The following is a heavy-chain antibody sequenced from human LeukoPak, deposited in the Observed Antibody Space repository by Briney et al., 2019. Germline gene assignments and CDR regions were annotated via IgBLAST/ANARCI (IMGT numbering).Heavy chain of an antibody. J-gene: IGHJ4*02. Sequence: PGGSLRLSCAASGFTFSRYWMHWVRQVPGKGLVHVSRINSDRSSTTYADSVKGRFTISRDNAKNTLYLQTNSLRAEDTAVYYCAREAKNTPGIAAAAGFDYWGQGTLVTVSS. D-gene: IGHD6-13*01. CDR1: GFTFSRYW. CDR2: INSDRSST. CDR3: AREAKNTPGIAAAAGFDY. V-gene: IGHV3-74*01.